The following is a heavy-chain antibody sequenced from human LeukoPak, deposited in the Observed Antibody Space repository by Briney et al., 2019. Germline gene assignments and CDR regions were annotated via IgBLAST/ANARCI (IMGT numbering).Heavy chain of an antibody. V-gene: IGHV3-33*01. CDR3: ARDGSSGWYWVDY. Sequence: GGSLRLSCAASGFTFSNYGMHWVRQDPGKGLEGVAVIWYDGSNKYYADSVKGRFTISRDNSKNTLYLQMNSLRAEDTAVYYCARDGSSGWYWVDYWGQGTLVTVSS. D-gene: IGHD6-19*01. CDR2: IWYDGSNK. CDR1: GFTFSNYG. J-gene: IGHJ4*02.